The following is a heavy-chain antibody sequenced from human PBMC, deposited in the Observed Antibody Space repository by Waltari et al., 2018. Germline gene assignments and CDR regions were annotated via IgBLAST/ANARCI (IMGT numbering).Heavy chain of an antibody. Sequence: HVQLVQSAAVVKKPGSSLQVSCRAAVGTFGSYASSWLRRAHCQGLGGMGGSIPICCTANYAQKFQGRVTSKADESTSTAYRELSSLRSEDTAGYYGARGGIAAAGTPSPNFDYWGQGTLVTVSS. V-gene: IGHV1-69*12. CDR1: VGTFGSYA. J-gene: IGHJ4*02. CDR3: ARGGIAAAGTPSPNFDY. D-gene: IGHD6-13*01. CDR2: SIPICCTA.